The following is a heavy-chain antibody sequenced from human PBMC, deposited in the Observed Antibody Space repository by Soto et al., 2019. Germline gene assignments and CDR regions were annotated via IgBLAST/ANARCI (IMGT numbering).Heavy chain of an antibody. Sequence: VGSLRLSCAASGFTFSNAWMSWVRQAPGKGLEWVGRIKSKTDGGTTDYAAPVKGRFTISRDDSKNTLYLQMNSLKTEDPAVYYCTTDALLGYCSSTSCRGMDVWGQGTTVTVSS. D-gene: IGHD2-2*01. CDR1: GFTFSNAW. CDR2: IKSKTDGGTT. CDR3: TTDALLGYCSSTSCRGMDV. J-gene: IGHJ6*02. V-gene: IGHV3-15*01.